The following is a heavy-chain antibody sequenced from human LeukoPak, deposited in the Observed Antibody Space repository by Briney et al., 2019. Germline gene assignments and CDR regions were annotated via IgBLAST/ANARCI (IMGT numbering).Heavy chain of an antibody. CDR2: IYHSGST. D-gene: IGHD6-19*01. CDR1: GYSISSGYY. V-gene: IGHV4-38-2*01. J-gene: IGHJ4*02. CDR3: ATSYSSGPMNFDY. Sequence: SETLSLTCAVSGYSISSGYYWGWIRQPPGKGLEWSGSIYHSGSTYYNPSLKRRVTISVDTSKKQFSLNLSSVTAADTALYYCATSYSSGPMNFDYWGQGTLVTVSS.